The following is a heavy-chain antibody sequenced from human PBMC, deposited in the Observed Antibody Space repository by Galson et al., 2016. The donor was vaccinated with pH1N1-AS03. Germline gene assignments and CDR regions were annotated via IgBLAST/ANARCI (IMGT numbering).Heavy chain of an antibody. CDR1: GFNFRGYD. Sequence: SLRLSCATSGFNFRGYDMHWVRQVPGKGPEWVALSSHDGINKYYGDSVKGRFTISRDNSQNTLYLQMNSLRAEDTAIYYWANGWSSVCAGHWGQGTLVTVSS. CDR2: SSHDGINK. CDR3: ANGWSSVCAGH. V-gene: IGHV3-30*18. D-gene: IGHD6-19*01. J-gene: IGHJ1*01.